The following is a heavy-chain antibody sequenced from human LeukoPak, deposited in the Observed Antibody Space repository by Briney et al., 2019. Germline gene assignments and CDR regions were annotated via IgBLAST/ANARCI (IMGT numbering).Heavy chain of an antibody. CDR2: INHSGST. D-gene: IGHD2-15*01. Sequence: SETLSLTCAVYGGSFSGYYWSWIRQPPGKGLEWIGEINHSGSTNYNPSLKSRVTISVDTSENQFSLKLSSVTAVDTAVYYCARRRYSYSINWFDPWGQGTLVTVSS. CDR1: GGSFSGYY. J-gene: IGHJ5*02. CDR3: ARRRYSYSINWFDP. V-gene: IGHV4-34*01.